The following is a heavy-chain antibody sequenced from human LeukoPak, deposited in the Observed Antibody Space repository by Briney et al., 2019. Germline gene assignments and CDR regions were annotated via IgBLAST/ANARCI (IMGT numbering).Heavy chain of an antibody. J-gene: IGHJ5*02. CDR1: GFTFSSYV. V-gene: IGHV3-23*01. D-gene: IGHD2-15*01. CDR2: ISGSGGST. CDR3: AKLPLDVVVVAATTSWFDP. Sequence: GGSLRLSCAASGFTFSSYVMSWVRQAPGKGLEWVSAISGSGGSTYYADSVKGRFTISRDNSKNTLYLQMNSLRAEDTAVYYCAKLPLDVVVVAATTSWFDPWGQGTLVTVSS.